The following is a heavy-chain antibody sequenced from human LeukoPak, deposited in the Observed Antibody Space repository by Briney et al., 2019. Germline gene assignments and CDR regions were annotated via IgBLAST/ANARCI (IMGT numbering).Heavy chain of an antibody. D-gene: IGHD2/OR15-2a*01. Sequence: GGSLRLSCAAPGFTFSSYGMHWVRQAPGKGLEWVAVISYDGSNKYYADSVKGRFTISRDNSKNTLYLQMNSLRAEDTAVYYCAKVGGRGKYFDAFDIWGQGTMLTVSS. CDR3: AKVGGRGKYFDAFDI. CDR2: ISYDGSNK. CDR1: GFTFSSYG. V-gene: IGHV3-30*18. J-gene: IGHJ3*02.